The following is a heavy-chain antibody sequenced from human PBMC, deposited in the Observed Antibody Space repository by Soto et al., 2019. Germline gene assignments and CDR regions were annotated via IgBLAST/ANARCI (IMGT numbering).Heavy chain of an antibody. CDR1: GFTFSSYS. CDR3: ARDVHTAMVSLYYFDY. V-gene: IGHV3-21*01. D-gene: IGHD5-18*01. J-gene: IGHJ4*02. CDR2: ISSSSSYI. Sequence: GESLKISCAASGFTFSSYSMNWVRQAPGKGLEWVSSISSSSSYIYYADSVKGRFTSSRDNAKNSLYLQMNSLKAEDTAVYYCARDVHTAMVSLYYFDYWGQGTLVTVSS.